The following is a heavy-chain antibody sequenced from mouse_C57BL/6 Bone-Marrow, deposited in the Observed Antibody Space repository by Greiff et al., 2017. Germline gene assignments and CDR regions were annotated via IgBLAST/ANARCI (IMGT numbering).Heavy chain of an antibody. CDR3: TPNYYGSSYWYFDV. CDR1: GFNIKDDY. D-gene: IGHD1-1*01. V-gene: IGHV14-4*01. CDR2: IDPENGDT. Sequence: VQLKQSGAELVRPGASVKLSCTASGFNIKDDYMHWVKQRPEQGLEWIGWIDPENGDTEYASKFQGKATITADPSSNTAYLQLSSLTSEDTAVYYCTPNYYGSSYWYFDVWGTGTTVTVSS. J-gene: IGHJ1*03.